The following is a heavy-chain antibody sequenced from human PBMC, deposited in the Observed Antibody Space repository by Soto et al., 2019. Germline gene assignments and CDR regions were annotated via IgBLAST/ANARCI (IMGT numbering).Heavy chain of an antibody. Sequence: EVQLVESGGGLVQPGGSLRLSCAASGFTFNIYSMNWVRRAPGKGLEWVSKISRVGSTMYYADSVKGRFTISRDNAKNSVHLQMYSLRDEDTAVYSCARGYSYGPSGMDVWGQGTTVTVSS. J-gene: IGHJ6*02. V-gene: IGHV3-48*02. CDR1: GFTFNIYS. CDR2: ISRVGSTM. D-gene: IGHD5-18*01. CDR3: ARGYSYGPSGMDV.